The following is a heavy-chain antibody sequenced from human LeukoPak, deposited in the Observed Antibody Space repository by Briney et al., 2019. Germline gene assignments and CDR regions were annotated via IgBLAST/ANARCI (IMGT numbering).Heavy chain of an antibody. D-gene: IGHD3-10*01. J-gene: IGHJ4*02. CDR3: ARDYYGSGSLLGY. Sequence: GGSLRLSCAASGFTFSSYEMNWVRQAPGKGLEWVSSISSSSSYIYYADSVKGRFTISRDNAKNSLYLQMNSLRAEDTAVYYCARDYYGSGSLLGYWGQGTLVTVSS. CDR1: GFTFSSYE. V-gene: IGHV3-21*01. CDR2: ISSSSSYI.